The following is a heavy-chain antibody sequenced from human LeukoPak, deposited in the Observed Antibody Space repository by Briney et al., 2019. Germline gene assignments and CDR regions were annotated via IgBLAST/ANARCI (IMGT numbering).Heavy chain of an antibody. CDR3: AKYMSSGS. CDR1: GFTFSTYE. D-gene: IGHD6-19*01. J-gene: IGHJ5*02. CDR2: VSGSGDST. Sequence: PGGSLRLSCAVSGFTFSTYEMNWVRQAPGKGLEWVSGVSGSGDSTYYADSVKGRFTISRDNSNNTLFLLMNSLRAEDTAVYYCAKYMSSGSWGQGTLVTVSS. V-gene: IGHV3-23*01.